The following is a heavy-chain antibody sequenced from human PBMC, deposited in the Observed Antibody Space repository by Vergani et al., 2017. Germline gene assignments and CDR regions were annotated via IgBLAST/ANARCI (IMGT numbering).Heavy chain of an antibody. CDR2: ISYDGSNK. Sequence: QVQLVESGGGVVQPGRSLRLSCAASGFTFSSYAMHWVRQAPGKGLEWVAVISYDGSNKYYADSVKGRFTISRDNSKNTLYLQMNSLRAEDTAVYYCASSYGDYVFDYWGQGTLVTVSS. D-gene: IGHD4-17*01. J-gene: IGHJ4*02. V-gene: IGHV3-30*04. CDR1: GFTFSSYA. CDR3: ASSYGDYVFDY.